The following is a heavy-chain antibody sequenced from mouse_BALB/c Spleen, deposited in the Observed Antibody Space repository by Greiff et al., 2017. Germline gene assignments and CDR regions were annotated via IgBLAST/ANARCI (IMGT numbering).Heavy chain of an antibody. CDR1: GFTFSSFG. CDR2: ISSGSSTI. D-gene: IGHD2-1*01. Sequence: EVQLVESGGGLVQPGGSRKLSCAASGFTFSSFGMHWVRQAPEKGLEWVAYISSGSSTIYYADTVKGRFTISRDNPKNTLFLQMTSLRSEDTAMYYCARSDLLWSFDYWGQGTSVTVSS. CDR3: ARSDLLWSFDY. V-gene: IGHV5-17*02. J-gene: IGHJ4*01.